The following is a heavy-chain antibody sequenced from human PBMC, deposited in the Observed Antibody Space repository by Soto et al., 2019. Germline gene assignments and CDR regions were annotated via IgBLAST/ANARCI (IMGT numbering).Heavy chain of an antibody. V-gene: IGHV4-59*01. Sequence: QVQLQESGPGVVEPWETLSLTCTVSGGSISNYYWTWIRQPPGKGLEWVGHIYYSGSINYNPSLTGRVTISVDTSKNQFSLKLSSMTAADTAVYYCARPSSSGYYFDHWGQGTLVTVSS. J-gene: IGHJ4*02. CDR1: GGSISNYY. D-gene: IGHD3-22*01. CDR2: IYYSGSI. CDR3: ARPSSSGYYFDH.